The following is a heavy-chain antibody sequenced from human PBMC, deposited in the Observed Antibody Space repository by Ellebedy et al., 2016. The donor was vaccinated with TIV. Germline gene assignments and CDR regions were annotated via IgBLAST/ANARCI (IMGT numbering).Heavy chain of an antibody. CDR1: GGSISTYY. V-gene: IGHV4-59*01. CDR3: ARDKEHSYGRYFSY. CDR2: IYYNENT. J-gene: IGHJ4*02. D-gene: IGHD3-9*01. Sequence: MPSETLSLTCTVSGGSISTYYWSWFRQPPGKGLEWIGYIYYNENTNYNPSLKSRVTILVDASKNQFSLTLSAVTAADTAVYYCARDKEHSYGRYFSYWGQGALVTVSS.